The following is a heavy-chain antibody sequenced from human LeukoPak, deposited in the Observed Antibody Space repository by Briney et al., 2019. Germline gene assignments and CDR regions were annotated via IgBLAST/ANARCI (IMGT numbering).Heavy chain of an antibody. Sequence: PGGFLRLSCAASGFTFSSYAMHWVRQAPGKGLEWVAVISYDGSNKYYADSVKGRFTISRDNSKNTLYLQMNSLRAEDTAVYYCARASPTSRVMVRGVIMLHYYYYYGMDVWGQGTTVTVSS. J-gene: IGHJ6*02. D-gene: IGHD3-10*01. CDR2: ISYDGSNK. V-gene: IGHV3-30-3*01. CDR3: ARASPTSRVMVRGVIMLHYYYYYGMDV. CDR1: GFTFSSYA.